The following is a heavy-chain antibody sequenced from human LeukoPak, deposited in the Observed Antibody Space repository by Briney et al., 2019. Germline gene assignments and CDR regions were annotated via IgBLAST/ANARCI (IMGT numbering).Heavy chain of an antibody. D-gene: IGHD6-19*01. J-gene: IGHJ4*02. Sequence: SETLSLTCTVPGGSIISSYWSWIRQPPGKGLEWIGYIYYSGSTNYNPSFKSRVAISVDTSKTKFSLNLSSVTAADTAVYYCATWGIAVAGTFDYWGQGTLVTVPT. V-gene: IGHV4-59*08. CDR3: ATWGIAVAGTFDY. CDR2: IYYSGST. CDR1: GGSIISSY.